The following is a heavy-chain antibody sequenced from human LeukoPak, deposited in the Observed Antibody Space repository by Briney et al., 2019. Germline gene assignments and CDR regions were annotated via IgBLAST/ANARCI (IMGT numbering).Heavy chain of an antibody. V-gene: IGHV3-21*01. J-gene: IGHJ4*02. Sequence: GVLRLSCAASGFTFSSYSMNWVRQAPGKGLEWVSSISSSSSYIYYADSVKGRFTISRDNAKNSLYLQMNSLRAEDTAVYCCARGIAAAGTGDYWGQGTLVTVSS. CDR1: GFTFSSYS. D-gene: IGHD6-13*01. CDR3: ARGIAAAGTGDY. CDR2: ISSSSSYI.